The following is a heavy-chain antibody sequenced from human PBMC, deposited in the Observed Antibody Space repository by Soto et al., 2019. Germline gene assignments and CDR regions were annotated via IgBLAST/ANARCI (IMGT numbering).Heavy chain of an antibody. CDR3: AKDQGSSWYEIDY. J-gene: IGHJ4*02. Sequence: EVQLLESGGGLVQPGGSLRLSFAASGFTFSNYAVTWVRQAPGKGLEWVSTISGSGGSTYYADSVKGRFTISRDNSQNTLYLQMNSLRAEDTAVYYCAKDQGSSWYEIDYWGQGTLVTVSS. V-gene: IGHV3-23*01. CDR2: ISGSGGST. D-gene: IGHD6-13*01. CDR1: GFTFSNYA.